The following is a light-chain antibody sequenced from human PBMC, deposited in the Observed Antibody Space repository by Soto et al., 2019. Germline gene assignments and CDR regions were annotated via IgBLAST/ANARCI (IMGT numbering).Light chain of an antibody. Sequence: QSVLTQPPSASGTPGQSVTISCSGGNFNIGSYYVYWYQQIPGSAPRLLIYSSYQRPSGVPDRFSGSKSGTSASLAISGLRSEDEADYYCAAWDDSLRSVLFSGGTKLTVL. V-gene: IGLV1-47*02. CDR2: SSY. J-gene: IGLJ2*01. CDR1: NFNIGSYY. CDR3: AAWDDSLRSVL.